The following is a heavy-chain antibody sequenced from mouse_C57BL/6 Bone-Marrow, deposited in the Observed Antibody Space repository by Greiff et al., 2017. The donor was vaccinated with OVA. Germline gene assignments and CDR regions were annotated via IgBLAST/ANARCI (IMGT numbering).Heavy chain of an antibody. CDR1: GYTFTSYW. V-gene: IGHV1-64*01. Sequence: QVQLQQPGAELVKPGASVKLSCKASGYTFTSYWMHWVKQRPGQGLEWIGMIHPNSGSTNYNEKFKSKATLTVDKSSSTAYMQLSSLTSEDSAVYYCARIGLSNYLAWFAYWGQGTLVTVSA. CDR3: ARIGLSNYLAWFAY. CDR2: IHPNSGST. J-gene: IGHJ3*01. D-gene: IGHD2-5*01.